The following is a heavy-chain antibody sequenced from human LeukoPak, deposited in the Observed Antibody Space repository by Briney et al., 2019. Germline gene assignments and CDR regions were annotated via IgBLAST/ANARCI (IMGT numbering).Heavy chain of an antibody. CDR2: ISSDGSSD. D-gene: IGHD4-17*01. V-gene: IGHV3-30*03. J-gene: IGHJ5*02. Sequence: GSLRLSFAASGFTFRSLGMQWVRQGPGQGLEGVAVISSDGSSDSYADSVRGRFTISRDNSKNTLSLQMNSLKPEDTGVYYCAVAGGDYTNWLDPWGQGTLVTVPS. CDR1: GFTFRSLG. CDR3: AVAGGDYTNWLDP.